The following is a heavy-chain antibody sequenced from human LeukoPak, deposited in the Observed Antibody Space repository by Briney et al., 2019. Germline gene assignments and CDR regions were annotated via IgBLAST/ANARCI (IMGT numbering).Heavy chain of an antibody. J-gene: IGHJ3*01. CDR1: GFTFGNSW. Sequence: GGSLRLSCAASGFTFGNSWLHWVRQAPGKGLVWVSLINADGSTTTYADSVKGRFTISRDNARNTLSLQMNSLTIEDTAVYYCVVVVEPPDSDGFDVWGQGTMITDSS. CDR2: INADGSTT. V-gene: IGHV3-74*01. D-gene: IGHD1-14*01. CDR3: VVVVEPPDSDGFDV.